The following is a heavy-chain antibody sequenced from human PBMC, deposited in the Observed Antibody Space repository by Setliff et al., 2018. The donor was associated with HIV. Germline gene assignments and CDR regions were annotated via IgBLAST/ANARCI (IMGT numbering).Heavy chain of an antibody. Sequence: ASVKVSCKASGYTFTTYSMNWVRQAPGQGLEWMGWINTNTGNPTYAQGFTGRFVFSLDTSVSTAYLQISSLKAEDTAVYYCARASRYCSRTSCHGEWFDPWGQGTLVTVSS. CDR1: GYTFTTYS. V-gene: IGHV7-4-1*02. J-gene: IGHJ5*02. CDR3: ARASRYCSRTSCHGEWFDP. CDR2: INTNTGNP. D-gene: IGHD2-2*01.